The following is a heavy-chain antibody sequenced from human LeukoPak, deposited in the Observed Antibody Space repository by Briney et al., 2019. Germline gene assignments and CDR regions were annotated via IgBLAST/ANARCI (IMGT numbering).Heavy chain of an antibody. D-gene: IGHD5-24*01. J-gene: IGHJ3*02. CDR2: IYYSGST. V-gene: IGHV4-59*01. CDR3: ARSRDGYNRGAFEI. Sequence: SETLSLTCTVSGGSISSYYWSWIRQPPGKGLEWIGYIYYSGSTSYNPSLKSRVTISVDTSKNQFSLKLSSVTAADTAVYYCARSRDGYNRGAFEIWGQGTMVTVSS. CDR1: GGSISSYY.